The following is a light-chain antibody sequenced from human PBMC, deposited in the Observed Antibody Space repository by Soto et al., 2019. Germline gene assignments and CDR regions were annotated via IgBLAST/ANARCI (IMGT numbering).Light chain of an antibody. CDR1: QTVSSS. CDR3: QQHINWPLT. V-gene: IGKV3-11*01. J-gene: IGKJ4*01. CDR2: EAS. Sequence: EIVLTQSPATLSLSPGESATLSCRASQTVSSSLAWYQQKPGQAPKPLIYEASNWATGIPARFSGSGSGADFTLTISSLEPEDFALYYCQQHINWPLTFGGGTKVEIK.